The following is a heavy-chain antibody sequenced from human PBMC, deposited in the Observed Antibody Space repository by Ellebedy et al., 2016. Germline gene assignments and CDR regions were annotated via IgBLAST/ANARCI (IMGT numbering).Heavy chain of an antibody. D-gene: IGHD6-6*01. J-gene: IGHJ4*02. V-gene: IGHV3-21*01. Sequence: SWIRQPPGKGLEWVATISSGSDYIYYADSVKGQFTISRGNAKNSLYLQMNSLRVEDTAVYYCARDLSLALPGGFDYWGQGTLVTVSS. CDR3: ARDLSLALPGGFDY. CDR2: ISSGSDYI.